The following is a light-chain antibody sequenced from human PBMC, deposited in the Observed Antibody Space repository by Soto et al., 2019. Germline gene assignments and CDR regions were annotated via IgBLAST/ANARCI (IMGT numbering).Light chain of an antibody. CDR2: EVS. J-gene: IGLJ1*01. Sequence: QSALTQPASVSGTPGQSITISCTGSNSDVGIYDFVSWYQHHPGRAPKLIVSEVSHRPSGVSNRFSGSKSGNTASLTISGLQSEDEADYCCISYTSDDVRYVFGTGTKLTVL. CDR3: ISYTSDDVRYV. V-gene: IGLV2-14*01. CDR1: NSDVGIYDF.